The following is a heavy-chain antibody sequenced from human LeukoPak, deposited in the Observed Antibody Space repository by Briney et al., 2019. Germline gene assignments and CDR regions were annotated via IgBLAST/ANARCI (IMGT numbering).Heavy chain of an antibody. J-gene: IGHJ6*03. CDR2: IIPIFGTA. CDR3: ARGLLDSGSLGAGYYYYMDV. V-gene: IGHV1-69*13. CDR1: GYTFTSYG. Sequence: ASVKVSCKASGYTFTSYGISWVRQAPGQGLEWMGGIIPIFGTANYAQKFQGRVTITADESTSTAYMELSSLRSEDTAVYYCARGLLDSGSLGAGYYYYMDVWGKGTTVTISS. D-gene: IGHD1-26*01.